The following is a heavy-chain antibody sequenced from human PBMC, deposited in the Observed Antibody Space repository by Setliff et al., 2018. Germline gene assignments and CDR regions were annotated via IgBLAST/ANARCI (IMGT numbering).Heavy chain of an antibody. CDR3: ARQAIFGSDAFDI. D-gene: IGHD3-3*01. CDR1: GHSFTSYW. Sequence: GESLKISCKGSGHSFTSYWIGWVRQMPGKGLEWMGIIYPGDSDTKYSASLQDQVTISADKSISTAYLQWSSLKASDTAMYYCARQAIFGSDAFDIWGQGTRVTVSS. V-gene: IGHV5-51*01. CDR2: IYPGDSDT. J-gene: IGHJ3*02.